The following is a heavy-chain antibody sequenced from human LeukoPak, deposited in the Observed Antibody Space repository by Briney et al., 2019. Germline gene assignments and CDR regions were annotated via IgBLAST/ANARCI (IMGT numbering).Heavy chain of an antibody. Sequence: RGASVKVSCKASGGTSNSHAISWVRQAPGQGLEWMGRIIPNLGTTNRAQNFQDRVTLTADKSTNTAYMELTSLTSDDTAVYYCATTNDGGGYQWGDFFDFWGQGTLVTVSS. CDR3: ATTNDGGGYQWGDFFDF. CDR2: IIPNLGTT. V-gene: IGHV1-69*04. D-gene: IGHD3-22*01. CDR1: GGTSNSHA. J-gene: IGHJ4*02.